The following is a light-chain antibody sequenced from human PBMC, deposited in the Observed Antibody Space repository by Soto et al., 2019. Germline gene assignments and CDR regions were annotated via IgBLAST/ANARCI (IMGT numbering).Light chain of an antibody. CDR1: QSISSD. CDR2: GAS. Sequence: EIVMTQSPATLSVSPGERATLSCRASQSISSDLAWYQQKRGQAPRLLIYGASTRATGIPGRFSGSGSGTEFTLTISSLQSEDFAVYYCQQYSVWPLTFGGGTKVEIK. CDR3: QQYSVWPLT. J-gene: IGKJ4*01. V-gene: IGKV3-15*01.